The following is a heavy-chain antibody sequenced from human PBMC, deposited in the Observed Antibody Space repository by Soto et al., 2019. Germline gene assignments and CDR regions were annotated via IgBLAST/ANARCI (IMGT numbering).Heavy chain of an antibody. CDR1: GGSFSGYY. CDR3: ARGERAPHYYDSSGAVDY. V-gene: IGHV4-34*01. D-gene: IGHD3-22*01. CDR2: INHSGST. Sequence: SETLSLTCAVYGGSFSGYYWSWIRQPPGKGLEWIGEINHSGSTNYNPSLKSRVTISVDTSKNQFSLKLSSVTAADTAVYYCARGERAPHYYDSSGAVDYWGQGTLVTVSS. J-gene: IGHJ4*02.